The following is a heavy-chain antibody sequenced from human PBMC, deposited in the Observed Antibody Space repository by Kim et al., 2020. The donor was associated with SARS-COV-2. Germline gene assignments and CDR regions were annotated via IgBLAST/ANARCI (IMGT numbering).Heavy chain of an antibody. V-gene: IGHV4-31*02. CDR3: ARASTTVTSWFDP. J-gene: IGHJ5*02. Sequence: YSQSLKSRVTISVDTSKNQFALKLSSVTTADTALYYCARASTTVTSWFDPWGQGTLVTVTS. D-gene: IGHD4-17*01.